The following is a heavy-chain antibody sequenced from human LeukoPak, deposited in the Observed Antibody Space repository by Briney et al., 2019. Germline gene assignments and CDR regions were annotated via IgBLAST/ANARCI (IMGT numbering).Heavy chain of an antibody. CDR3: AREARYYGSGSYDY. V-gene: IGHV4-59*01. J-gene: IGHJ4*02. CDR2: IYYSGST. CDR1: GGSISSYY. D-gene: IGHD3-10*01. Sequence: SETLSLTCTVSGGSISSYYWSWIRQPPGKGLEWIGYIYYSGSTNYNPSLRSRVTISVDTSKNQFSLKLSSVTAADTAGYYCAREARYYGSGSYDYWGQGTLVTVSS.